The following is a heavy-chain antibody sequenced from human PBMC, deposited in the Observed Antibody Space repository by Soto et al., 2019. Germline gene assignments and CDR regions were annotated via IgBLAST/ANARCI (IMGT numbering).Heavy chain of an antibody. V-gene: IGHV4-39*01. D-gene: IGHD2-21*02. J-gene: IGHJ4*02. CDR3: ARQRTSVVTQAYFDD. Sequence: SETLSLTCTVSGGSINSRSYYWGWIRQSPGKGLEWIGSIYYSGSTYYNPSLRSRVAMSVDTSKNQFSLKLRSVSAADTAVYYCARQRTSVVTQAYFDDWGQGSLVTVSS. CDR2: IYYSGST. CDR1: GGSINSRSYY.